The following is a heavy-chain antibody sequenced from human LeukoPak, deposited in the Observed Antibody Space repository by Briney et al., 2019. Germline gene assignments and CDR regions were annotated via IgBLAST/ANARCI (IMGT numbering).Heavy chain of an antibody. CDR2: IDSDGSST. D-gene: IGHD3-22*01. CDR1: GFTFSSYW. V-gene: IGHV3-74*01. Sequence: GGSLRLSCAASGFTFSSYWMHWVRQAPGKGLVWVSRIDSDGSSTSDADSVKGRFTISRDNAKNTLYLQMNSLRAEDTAVYYCARGRPSSGYYWGAFDIWGQGTMVTVSS. J-gene: IGHJ3*02. CDR3: ARGRPSSGYYWGAFDI.